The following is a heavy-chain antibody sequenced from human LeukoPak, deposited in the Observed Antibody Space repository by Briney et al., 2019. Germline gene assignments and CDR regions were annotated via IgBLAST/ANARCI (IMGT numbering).Heavy chain of an antibody. Sequence: GGSLRLSCAASGFTFSSYAMSWVRQAPGKGLEWVSAISGSGGSTYYADSVKGRFTISRDNDKNTVFLEMNSLRAEDTAVYYCARDGASIDDQYYGLDVWGQGTTVTVSS. D-gene: IGHD1-1*01. CDR1: GFTFSSYA. J-gene: IGHJ6*02. V-gene: IGHV3-23*01. CDR3: ARDGASIDDQYYGLDV. CDR2: ISGSGGST.